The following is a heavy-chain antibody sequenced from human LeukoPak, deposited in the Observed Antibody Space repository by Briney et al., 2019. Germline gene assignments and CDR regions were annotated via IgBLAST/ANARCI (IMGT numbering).Heavy chain of an antibody. CDR3: ARASWEDTADFDY. D-gene: IGHD5-18*01. Sequence: GGSLRLSCAASGFTFSSYEMNWVRQAPGKGLEWVSYISSGGGTIHYADSVRGRFTISRDNANNSPYLQMNSLRVEDTAVYYCARASWEDTADFDYWGQGTLVTVSS. V-gene: IGHV3-48*03. J-gene: IGHJ4*02. CDR1: GFTFSSYE. CDR2: ISSGGGTI.